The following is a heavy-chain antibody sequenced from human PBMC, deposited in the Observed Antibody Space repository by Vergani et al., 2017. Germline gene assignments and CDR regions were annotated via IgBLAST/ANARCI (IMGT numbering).Heavy chain of an antibody. Sequence: QVQLVQSGAEVKKPGASVKVSCKASGYTFTGYGISWVRQAPGQGLEWMGWISAYNGNTNYAQKLQGRVTMTTDTSTSTAYMELRSLRSDDTAVYYCARVXAAPLSYYYYYMDVWGKGTTVTVSS. CDR3: ARVXAAPLSYYYYYMDV. CDR2: ISAYNGNT. V-gene: IGHV1-18*01. CDR1: GYTFTGYG. J-gene: IGHJ6*03. D-gene: IGHD6-13*01.